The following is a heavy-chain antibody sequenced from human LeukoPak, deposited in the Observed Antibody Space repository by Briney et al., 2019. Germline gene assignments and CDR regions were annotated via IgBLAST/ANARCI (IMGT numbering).Heavy chain of an antibody. CDR3: ARGAYSSGWAYFDH. CDR1: GFTFSDYY. D-gene: IGHD6-19*01. Sequence: GGSLRLSCAASGFTFSDYYMSWIRQAPGKGLEWVSYISFSVNTKYYGDSVKGRFTISRDNAKNSLYLHMDSLRAEDTAVYYCARGAYSSGWAYFDHWGQGTLVTVSS. V-gene: IGHV3-11*04. CDR2: ISFSVNTK. J-gene: IGHJ4*02.